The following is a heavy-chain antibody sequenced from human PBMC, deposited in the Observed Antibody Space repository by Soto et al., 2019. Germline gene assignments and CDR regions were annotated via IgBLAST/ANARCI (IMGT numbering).Heavy chain of an antibody. CDR2: IWYDGSNK. V-gene: IGHV3-33*01. CDR1: GFTFSSYG. D-gene: IGHD2-2*01. CDR3: ARVPAIDYYGMDV. Sequence: QVQLVESGGGVVQPGRSLRLSCAASGFTFSSYGMHWVRQAPGKGLEWVAVIWYDGSNKYYADSVKGRFTISRDNSKNTLYLQMNSLRAEDTAVYYCARVPAIDYYGMDVWGQGTTVTVSS. J-gene: IGHJ6*02.